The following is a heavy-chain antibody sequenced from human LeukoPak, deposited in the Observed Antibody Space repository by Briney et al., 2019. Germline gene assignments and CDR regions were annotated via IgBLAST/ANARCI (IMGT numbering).Heavy chain of an antibody. CDR3: AKDTYSSNEYNWFDP. CDR2: ISGSGGST. CDR1: GFTFSSYA. J-gene: IGHJ5*02. V-gene: IGHV3-23*01. Sequence: GGSLRLSCAASGFTFSSYAMSWVRQAPGKGLEWVSAISGSGGSTYYADSVKGRFTISRDNSKNTLYLQMNSLRAEDTAVYYCAKDTYSSNEYNWFDPWGQGTLVTVSS. D-gene: IGHD6-13*01.